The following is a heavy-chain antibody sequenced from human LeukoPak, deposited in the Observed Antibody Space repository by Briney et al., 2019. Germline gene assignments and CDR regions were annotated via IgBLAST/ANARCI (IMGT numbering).Heavy chain of an antibody. Sequence: PGGSLRLSCAASGFTFSNFGMHWVRQAPGKGLEWVAVISVDGSNEYYADSVKGRFTISRDNSKNTLYLQMNSLRAEDTAVYYCARDPGRETDYWGQGTLVTVSS. CDR1: GFTFSNFG. CDR2: ISVDGSNE. J-gene: IGHJ4*02. V-gene: IGHV3-30*03. CDR3: ARDPGRETDY. D-gene: IGHD2-15*01.